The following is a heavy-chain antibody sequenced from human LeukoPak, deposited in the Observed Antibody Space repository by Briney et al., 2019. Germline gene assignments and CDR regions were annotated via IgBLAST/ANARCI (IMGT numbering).Heavy chain of an antibody. CDR2: ISSSSSTI. J-gene: IGHJ4*02. CDR3: AREGTIQASSGWWAIGYFDY. D-gene: IGHD6-19*01. V-gene: IGHV3-48*04. Sequence: QPGGSLRLSCAASGFTFSSYSMNWVRQAPGKGLEWVSYISSSSSTIYYADSVKGRFTISRDNAKNSLYLQMNSLRAEDTAVYYCAREGTIQASSGWWAIGYFDYWGQGTLVTVSS. CDR1: GFTFSSYS.